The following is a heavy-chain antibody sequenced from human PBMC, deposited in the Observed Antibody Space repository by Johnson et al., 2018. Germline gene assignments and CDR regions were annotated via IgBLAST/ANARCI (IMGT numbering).Heavy chain of an antibody. D-gene: IGHD6-13*01. V-gene: IGHV3-7*01. CDR3: TRPEGLYSSNSGQYFQH. CDR2: IKEDGSTK. Sequence: VQLVQSGGGLVRPGGSLRLSCAASGFTFTTYWMNWVRQAPGKGLEWVASIKEDGSTKYYVDSVNGRFTISRDNAKNSMHLQLNSLRDEDPAVYYCTRPEGLYSSNSGQYFQHWGQGTLVIVSS. CDR1: GFTFTTYW. J-gene: IGHJ1*01.